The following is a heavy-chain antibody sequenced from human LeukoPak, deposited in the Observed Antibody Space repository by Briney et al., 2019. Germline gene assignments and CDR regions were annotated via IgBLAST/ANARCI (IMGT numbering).Heavy chain of an antibody. Sequence: GGSLRLSCVASGITYEDYAFSWVRQAPGKGLEWVSVMSGGGRSTSCADSLKGRFTISRDNSKNTLYLQMNSLRAEDTAVYYCAQLDVLRSDYFESWGQGTLVTVSS. J-gene: IGHJ4*02. CDR1: GITYEDYA. CDR2: MSGGGRST. D-gene: IGHD3-22*01. V-gene: IGHV3-23*01. CDR3: AQLDVLRSDYFES.